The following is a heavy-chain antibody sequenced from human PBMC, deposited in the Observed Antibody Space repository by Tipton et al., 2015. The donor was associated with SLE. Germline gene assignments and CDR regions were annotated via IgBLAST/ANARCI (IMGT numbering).Heavy chain of an antibody. CDR3: AREYVSGWLDY. V-gene: IGHV4-59*01. Sequence: TLSLTCAVYGGSFSGYYWSWIRQPPGKGLEWIGYIYYSGSTNYNPSLKSRVTISVDTSKNQFSLKLSSVTAADTAVYYCAREYVSGWLDYWGQGTLVTVSS. J-gene: IGHJ4*02. CDR2: IYYSGST. CDR1: GGSFSGYY. D-gene: IGHD6-19*01.